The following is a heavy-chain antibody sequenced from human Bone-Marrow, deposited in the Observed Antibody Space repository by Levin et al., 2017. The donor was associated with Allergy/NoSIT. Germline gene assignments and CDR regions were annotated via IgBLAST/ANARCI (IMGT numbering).Heavy chain of an antibody. CDR2: ISAYNGNT. CDR3: ARVRGSGSSRGQKGFDY. V-gene: IGHV1-18*01. Sequence: PGASVKVSCKASGYTFTSYGISWVRQAPGQGLEWMGWISAYNGNTNYAQKLQGRVTMTTDTSTSTAYMELRSLRSDDTAVYYCARVRGSGSSRGQKGFDYWGQGTLVTVSS. J-gene: IGHJ4*02. D-gene: IGHD1-26*01. CDR1: GYTFTSYG.